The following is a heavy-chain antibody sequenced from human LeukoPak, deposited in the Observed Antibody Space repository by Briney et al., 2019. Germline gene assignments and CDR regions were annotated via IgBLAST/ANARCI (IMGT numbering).Heavy chain of an antibody. V-gene: IGHV1-46*01. Sequence: ASVKVSCKASGYTFTSYGISWVRQAPGQGLEWMGIINPSGGSTSYAQKFQGRVTMTRDTSTSTVYMELSSLRSEDTAVYYCARGDSSGLNYFDIWGQGTMVTVSS. CDR2: INPSGGST. D-gene: IGHD3-22*01. CDR3: ARGDSSGLNYFDI. J-gene: IGHJ3*02. CDR1: GYTFTSYG.